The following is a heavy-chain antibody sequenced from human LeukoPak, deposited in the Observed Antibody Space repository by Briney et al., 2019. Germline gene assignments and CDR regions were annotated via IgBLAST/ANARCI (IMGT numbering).Heavy chain of an antibody. CDR2: ISWNSGSI. CDR1: GFTFDDYA. J-gene: IGHJ3*02. V-gene: IGHV3-9*01. CDR3: AKGPYYYDSSGYNGNGAFDI. Sequence: GRSLRLSCAASGFTFDDYAMHWVRQAPGKGLEWVSGISWNSGSIGYADSVKGRFTISRDNAKNSLYLQMNSLRAEDTALYYCAKGPYYYDSSGYNGNGAFDIWGQGTMVTVSS. D-gene: IGHD3-22*01.